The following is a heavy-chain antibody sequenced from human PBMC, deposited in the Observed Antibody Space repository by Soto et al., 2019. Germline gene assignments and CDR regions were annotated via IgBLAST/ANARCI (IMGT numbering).Heavy chain of an antibody. J-gene: IGHJ4*02. CDR3: ASRGYSYGYGVLYYYFDY. D-gene: IGHD5-18*01. CDR1: GGSISSSNW. CDR2: IYHSGST. Sequence: SETLSLTSAVSGGSISSSNWWSWVRQPPGKGLEWIGEIYHSGSTNYNPSLKSRVTISVDKSKNQFSLKLSSVTAADTAVYYCASRGYSYGYGVLYYYFDYWGQRTLVTASS. V-gene: IGHV4-4*02.